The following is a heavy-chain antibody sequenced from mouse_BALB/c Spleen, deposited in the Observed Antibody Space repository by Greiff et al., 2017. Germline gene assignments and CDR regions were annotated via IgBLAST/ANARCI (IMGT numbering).Heavy chain of an antibody. J-gene: IGHJ2*01. CDR3: ARVYGSSYDFDY. D-gene: IGHD1-1*01. CDR1: GFTFTDYY. V-gene: IGHV7-3*02. Sequence: EVQLVESGGGLVQPGGSLRLSCATSGFTFTDYYMSWVRQPPGKALEWLGFIRNKANGYTTEYSASVKGRFTISRDNSQNILYLQMKTLRAEDSASYYCARVYGSSYDFDYWGQGTTLTVSS. CDR2: IRNKANGYTT.